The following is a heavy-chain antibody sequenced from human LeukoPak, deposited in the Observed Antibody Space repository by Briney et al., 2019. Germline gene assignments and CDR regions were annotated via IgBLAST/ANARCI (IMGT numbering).Heavy chain of an antibody. V-gene: IGHV3-23*01. Sequence: QPGGSLRLSCAASGFTFSSYAMTWVRQAPGKGLEWVSTISGVGDSTYYANSVKGRFTISRDNSKNTLYLQMNSLRAEDTAIYYCAKSRCSSGWDYFDYWGQGTLVTVSS. CDR3: AKSRCSSGWDYFDY. D-gene: IGHD6-19*01. J-gene: IGHJ4*02. CDR1: GFTFSSYA. CDR2: ISGVGDST.